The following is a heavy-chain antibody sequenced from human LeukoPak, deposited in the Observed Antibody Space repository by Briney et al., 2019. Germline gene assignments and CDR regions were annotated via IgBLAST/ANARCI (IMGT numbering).Heavy chain of an antibody. Sequence: PGGSLRLSCSASGFTFSSFAMHWVRQAPGRGLEYVSGIGINGISTYYADSVEGRFTISRDNSKNTVYLQMSSLRGEDTAVYYCAKDRSGWVEAFDIWGQGTMVTVSS. CDR3: AKDRSGWVEAFDI. J-gene: IGHJ3*02. CDR1: GFTFSSFA. CDR2: IGINGIST. D-gene: IGHD6-19*01. V-gene: IGHV3-64D*09.